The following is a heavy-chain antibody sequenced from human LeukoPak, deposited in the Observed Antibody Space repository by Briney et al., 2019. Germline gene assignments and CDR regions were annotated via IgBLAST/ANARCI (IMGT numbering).Heavy chain of an antibody. CDR3: SEGYFEPFDH. CDR2: LSYTGKT. Sequence: SETLSLTCNVSGVSVSTSHWNWIRQRPGKGLEWIGCLSYTGKTDYNPSLKSRVRISLGSSNNHFSLKLTSVTAADTAVYYCSEGYFEPFDHWGQGILVTVSS. CDR1: GVSVSTSH. V-gene: IGHV4-59*02. J-gene: IGHJ4*02. D-gene: IGHD2/OR15-2a*01.